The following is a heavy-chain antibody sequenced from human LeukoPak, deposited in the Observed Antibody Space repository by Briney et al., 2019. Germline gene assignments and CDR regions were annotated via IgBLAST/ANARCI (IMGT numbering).Heavy chain of an antibody. CDR2: IYYSGNS. Sequence: SETLSLTCTVSGGSISSSNYYWGWIRQPPGKGLEWIGSIYYSGNSYYNPSLNSRVSISVDSSKNQFSLKLSPVTAADTAVYYCAREVGATRVFDYWGQGTLVTVSS. V-gene: IGHV4-39*02. CDR3: AREVGATRVFDY. CDR1: GGSISSSNYY. D-gene: IGHD1-26*01. J-gene: IGHJ4*02.